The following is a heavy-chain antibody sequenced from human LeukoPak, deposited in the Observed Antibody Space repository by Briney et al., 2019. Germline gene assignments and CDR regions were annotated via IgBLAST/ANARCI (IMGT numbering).Heavy chain of an antibody. CDR3: ASGIAAAGSSGYYYYYMDV. CDR2: FDPEDGET. CDR1: GYTLTELS. Sequence: GASVKVSCKVSGYTLTELSMHWVRQAPGKGLEWMGGFDPEDGETIYAQKFQGRVTMTEDTSTDTAYMELSSLRSEDTAVYYCASGIAAAGSSGYYYYYMDVWGKGTTVTVSS. D-gene: IGHD6-13*01. V-gene: IGHV1-24*01. J-gene: IGHJ6*03.